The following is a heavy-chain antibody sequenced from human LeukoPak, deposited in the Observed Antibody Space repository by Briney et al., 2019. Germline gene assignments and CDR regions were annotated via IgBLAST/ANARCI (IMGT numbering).Heavy chain of an antibody. D-gene: IGHD2-8*01. J-gene: IGHJ4*02. CDR1: GFTFSSYA. Sequence: GGSLRLSCAASGFTFSSYAMHWVRQAPGKGLEWVAVISYDGSNKYYADSVKGRFTISRDNSKNTLYLQMNSLRAEDTAVYCCARQPLIVLMVYAPFDYWGQGTLVSVSS. CDR2: ISYDGSNK. CDR3: ARQPLIVLMVYAPFDY. V-gene: IGHV3-30-3*01.